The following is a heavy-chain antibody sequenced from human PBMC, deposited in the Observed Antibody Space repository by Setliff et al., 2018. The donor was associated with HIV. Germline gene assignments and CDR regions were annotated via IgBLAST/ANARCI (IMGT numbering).Heavy chain of an antibody. CDR1: GGSFNDYY. CDR3: ARDRHYSGLGSYGP. CDR2: IFRSGTT. J-gene: IGHJ5*02. D-gene: IGHD3-10*01. V-gene: IGHV4-59*10. Sequence: SETLSLTCAVYGGSFNDYYWTWIRQPAGRGLEWIGRIFRSGTTDYKFSLKSRVTISIDTSRNQFSLRLTSVTAEDAAVYYCARDRHYSGLGSYGPWGPGTLVTVSS.